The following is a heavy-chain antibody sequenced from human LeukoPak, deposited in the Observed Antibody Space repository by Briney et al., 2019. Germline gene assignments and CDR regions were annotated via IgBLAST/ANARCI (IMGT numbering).Heavy chain of an antibody. D-gene: IGHD6-13*01. V-gene: IGHV1-8*03. CDR2: MNPDSGNT. Sequence: GASVKVSCEASGYTFTSYDINWVRQATGQGLEWMGWMNPDSGNTGYAQKFQGRVTITRNTSISTAYMELSSLRSEDTAVYYCARGSNSRGSKIAAAGSLCDYWGQGTLVTVSS. J-gene: IGHJ4*02. CDR3: ARGSNSRGSKIAAAGSLCDY. CDR1: GYTFTSYD.